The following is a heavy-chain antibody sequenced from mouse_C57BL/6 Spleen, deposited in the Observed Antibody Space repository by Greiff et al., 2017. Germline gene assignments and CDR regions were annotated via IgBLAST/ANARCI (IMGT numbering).Heavy chain of an antibody. CDR3: ARWEDDYDRYFDV. CDR1: GYTFTSYW. Sequence: VQLQQPGAELVRPGSSVKLSCKASGYTFTSYWMDWVKQRPGQGLEWIGNIYPSDSETHYNQKFKDKATLTVDKSSSTAYMQLSSLTSEDSAVYYCARWEDDYDRYFDVWGTGATVTVSS. CDR2: IYPSDSET. D-gene: IGHD2-4*01. J-gene: IGHJ1*03. V-gene: IGHV1-61*01.